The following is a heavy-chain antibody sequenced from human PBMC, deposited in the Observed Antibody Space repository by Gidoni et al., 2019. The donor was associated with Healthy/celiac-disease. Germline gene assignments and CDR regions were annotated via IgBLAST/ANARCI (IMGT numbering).Heavy chain of an antibody. J-gene: IGHJ6*02. CDR2: MSSSSRYI. D-gene: IGHD3-3*01. CDR3: AREYDFWSENYYYYGMDV. CDR1: GFTFSSYS. V-gene: IGHV3-21*01. Sequence: EVQLVESGGGLVKPGGSLRLSCADSGFTFSSYSMNWVRQAPGKGLEWVSSMSSSSRYIYYADSVKGRFTISRDNAKNSLYLQMNSLRAEDTAVYYCAREYDFWSENYYYYGMDVWGQGTTVTVSS.